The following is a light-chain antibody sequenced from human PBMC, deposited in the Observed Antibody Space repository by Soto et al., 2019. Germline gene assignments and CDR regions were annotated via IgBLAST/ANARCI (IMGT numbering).Light chain of an antibody. CDR1: SSDIGGYNS. CDR2: GVN. V-gene: IGLV2-14*01. J-gene: IGLJ2*01. CDR3: SSYSTSNTL. Sequence: QSALTQPAAVSGSPGQSLTISCTGTSSDIGGYNSVSWYQQYPGKAPRLMIYGVNNRPSDISYRFSGSKSGNTASLTISGLQAEDEADYFCSSYSTSNTLFGGGTKLTVL.